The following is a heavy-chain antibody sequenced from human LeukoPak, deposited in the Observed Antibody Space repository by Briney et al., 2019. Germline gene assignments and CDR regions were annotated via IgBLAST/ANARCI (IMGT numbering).Heavy chain of an antibody. J-gene: IGHJ3*02. CDR1: GFTFDDYA. D-gene: IGHD5-18*01. V-gene: IGHV3-9*03. CDR2: ISRNSGSI. CDR3: AKDNTAMANDAFDI. Sequence: GRSLRLSCAASGFTFDDYAMHWVRQAPGKGLEWVSGISRNSGSIGYADSVKGRFTISRDNAKNSLYLQMNSLRAEDMALYYCAKDNTAMANDAFDIWGQGTMVTVSS.